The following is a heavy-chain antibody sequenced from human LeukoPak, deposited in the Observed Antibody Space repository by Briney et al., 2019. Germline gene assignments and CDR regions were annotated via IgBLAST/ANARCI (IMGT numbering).Heavy chain of an antibody. CDR1: GFTFSSYN. V-gene: IGHV3-48*04. D-gene: IGHD2-2*01. CDR3: ASCGCTSCH. Sequence: GGSLRLSCAAFGFTFSSYNMNWVRQAPGKGLEWVSYISSDSSTTYYADSVKGRFTISRDNAKKSLYLQMNSLRVEDTAVYYCASCGCTSCHWGQGILVTVSS. J-gene: IGHJ4*02. CDR2: ISSDSSTT.